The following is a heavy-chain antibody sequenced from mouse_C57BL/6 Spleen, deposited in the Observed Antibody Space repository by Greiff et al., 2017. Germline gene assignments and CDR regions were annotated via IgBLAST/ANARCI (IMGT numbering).Heavy chain of an antibody. J-gene: IGHJ1*03. Sequence: VQLQESGAELVKPGASVKISCKASGYAFSSYWMNWVKQRPGKGLEWIGQIYPGDGDTNYNVKFKGKATLTADKSSSTAYMQLSSLTSEDSAVYFCARTGATTGYWYFDVWGTGTTVTVSS. CDR2: IYPGDGDT. D-gene: IGHD1-1*01. CDR3: ARTGATTGYWYFDV. V-gene: IGHV1-80*01. CDR1: GYAFSSYW.